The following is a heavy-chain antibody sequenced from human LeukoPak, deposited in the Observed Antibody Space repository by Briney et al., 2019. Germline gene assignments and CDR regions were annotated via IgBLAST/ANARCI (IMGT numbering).Heavy chain of an antibody. V-gene: IGHV4-34*01. Sequence: PSETLSLTCAVYGGSFSGYYWSWIRQPPGKGLEWIGEINHSGSTNYNPSLKSRVTISVDTSKNQFSLKLSSVTAADTAVYYCARRSRYSYGYGYGIDYWGQGTLVTVSS. J-gene: IGHJ4*02. CDR3: ARRSRYSYGYGYGIDY. D-gene: IGHD5-18*01. CDR2: INHSGST. CDR1: GGSFSGYY.